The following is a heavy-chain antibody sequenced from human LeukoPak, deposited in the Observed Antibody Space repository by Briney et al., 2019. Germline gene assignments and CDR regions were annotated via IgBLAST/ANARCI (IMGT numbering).Heavy chain of an antibody. J-gene: IGHJ4*02. CDR2: INHSGST. V-gene: IGHV4-34*01. CDR1: GGSFSGYY. D-gene: IGHD3-10*01. Sequence: PSETLSLTCAVYGGSFSGYYWSWIRQPPGKGLEWIGEINHSGSTNYNPSLKSRVTISVDTSKNQFSLKLGSVTAADTAVYYCARDKIPRNYYGSGSYYVPYFDYWGQGTLVTVSS. CDR3: ARDKIPRNYYGSGSYYVPYFDY.